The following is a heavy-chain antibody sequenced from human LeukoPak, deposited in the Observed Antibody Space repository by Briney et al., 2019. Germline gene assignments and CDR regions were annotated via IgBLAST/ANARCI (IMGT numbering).Heavy chain of an antibody. CDR3: ARTQTGYCSSTSCYGLYYYYMDV. J-gene: IGHJ6*03. V-gene: IGHV3-7*01. Sequence: GGSLRLSCAASGFTFSSYWMSWVRQAPGKGLEWVANIKQDGSEKYYMDSVKGRFTISRDNAKNSLYLQMNSLRAEDTAVYYCARTQTGYCSSTSCYGLYYYYMDVWGKGTTVTVSS. CDR1: GFTFSSYW. D-gene: IGHD2-2*01. CDR2: IKQDGSEK.